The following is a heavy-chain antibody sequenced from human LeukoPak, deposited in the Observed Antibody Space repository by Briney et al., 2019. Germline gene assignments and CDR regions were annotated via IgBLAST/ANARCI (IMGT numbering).Heavy chain of an antibody. Sequence: SETLSLTCAVYGVSFSGYYWSWIRQPPGKGLEWIGEINHSGSTNYNPSLKSRVTISVDTSKNQFSLKLSSVTAADTAVYYCARGVSGDAFDIWGQGTMVTVSS. J-gene: IGHJ3*02. CDR2: INHSGST. V-gene: IGHV4-34*01. D-gene: IGHD3-10*01. CDR1: GVSFSGYY. CDR3: ARGVSGDAFDI.